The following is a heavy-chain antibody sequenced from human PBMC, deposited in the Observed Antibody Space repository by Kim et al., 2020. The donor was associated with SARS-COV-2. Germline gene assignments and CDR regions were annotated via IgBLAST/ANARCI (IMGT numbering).Heavy chain of an antibody. CDR1: GFTFSTYW. V-gene: IGHV3-74*01. CDR3: ARGPV. Sequence: GGSLRLSCAASGFTFSTYWMDWVRQAPGKGPVWVSRIDNDGSTTLYADSVKGRFTISRDNSKNTLFLQMTSLRADDTGVYYCARGPVWGPGTLVTVSS. CDR2: IDNDGSTT. J-gene: IGHJ4*02.